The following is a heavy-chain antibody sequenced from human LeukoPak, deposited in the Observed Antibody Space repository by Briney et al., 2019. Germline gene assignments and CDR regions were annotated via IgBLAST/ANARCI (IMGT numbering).Heavy chain of an antibody. CDR2: IIPILGIA. Sequence: SVKVSCKASGGTFSSYAISWVRQAPGQGLEWMGRIIPILGIANYAQKFQGRVTMTTDTSTSTAYMEVRSLRSDDTAVYYCTRDLGVDTTMIFFDYWGQGSLVTVSS. CDR3: TRDLGVDTTMIFFDY. J-gene: IGHJ4*02. CDR1: GGTFSSYA. D-gene: IGHD5-18*01. V-gene: IGHV1-69*04.